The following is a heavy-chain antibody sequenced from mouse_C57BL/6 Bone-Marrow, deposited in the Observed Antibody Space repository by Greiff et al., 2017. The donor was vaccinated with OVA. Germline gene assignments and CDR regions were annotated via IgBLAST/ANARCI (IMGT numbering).Heavy chain of an antibody. CDR2: IRSKSNNYAT. CDR3: VRQRRAMEY. V-gene: IGHV10-1*01. J-gene: IGHJ4*01. CDR1: GFSFNTYA. Sequence: DVMLVESGGGLVQPKGSLKLSCAATGFSFNTYAMNWVRQAPGKGLEWVARIRSKSNNYATYYADSVKDRFTISRDDSESMLYLQMNNLKTEDTAMYYCVRQRRAMEYWGQRTSVTVSS.